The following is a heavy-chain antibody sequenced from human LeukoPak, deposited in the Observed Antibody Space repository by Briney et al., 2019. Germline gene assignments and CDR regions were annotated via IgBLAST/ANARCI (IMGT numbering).Heavy chain of an antibody. Sequence: AGGSLRLSCAASGFTVSRNHMHWARQAPGKGLEWVSIIYTGGTTHYADSLKDRFTISRDDSINTLYLQMNSLRAEDTAVYYCARDSSSFYSDYWGQGTLVTVSS. CDR3: ARDSSSFYSDY. CDR2: IYTGGTT. J-gene: IGHJ4*02. D-gene: IGHD6-6*01. V-gene: IGHV3-66*01. CDR1: GFTVSRNH.